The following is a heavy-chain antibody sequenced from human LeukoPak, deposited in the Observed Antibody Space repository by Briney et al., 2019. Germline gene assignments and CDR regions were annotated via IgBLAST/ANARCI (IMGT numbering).Heavy chain of an antibody. CDR1: GFTFSSYA. V-gene: IGHV3-23*01. Sequence: GGSLRLSCAASGFTFSSYAMSWVRQAPGKGLEWVTAISGGGGSTHYADSVKGRFTISRDNSKNTLYLQMSSLRAGDTAVYYCAKSSYYDSSGYYREYYFDYWGQGTLVTVSS. CDR2: ISGGGGST. D-gene: IGHD3-22*01. J-gene: IGHJ4*02. CDR3: AKSSYYDSSGYYREYYFDY.